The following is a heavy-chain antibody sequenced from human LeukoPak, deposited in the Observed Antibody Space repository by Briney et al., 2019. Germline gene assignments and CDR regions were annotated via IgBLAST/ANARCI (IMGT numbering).Heavy chain of an antibody. Sequence: GGSLRLSCAASGFTFSSYAMHWVRQAPGKGLEWVAVISYDGSNKYYADSVKGRFTISRDNSKNTLYLQMNSLRAEDTAVYYCARDLEPHRRYYFDYWGQGTLVTVSS. V-gene: IGHV3-30-3*01. CDR3: ARDLEPHRRYYFDY. CDR2: ISYDGSNK. D-gene: IGHD1-1*01. CDR1: GFTFSSYA. J-gene: IGHJ4*02.